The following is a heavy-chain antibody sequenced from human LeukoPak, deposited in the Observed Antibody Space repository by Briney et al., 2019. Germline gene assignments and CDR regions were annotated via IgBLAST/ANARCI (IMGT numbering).Heavy chain of an antibody. CDR3: ARSLPIAAAGTEGGFDP. CDR1: GGSISSSSYY. Sequence: SETLSLTCTVSGGSISSSSYYWGWIRQPPGKGLEWIGSIYYSGSTYYNPSLKSRVTISVDTSKNQFSLKLSSVTAADTAVYYCARSLPIAAAGTEGGFDPWGQGTLVTVSS. D-gene: IGHD6-13*01. J-gene: IGHJ5*02. CDR2: IYYSGST. V-gene: IGHV4-39*07.